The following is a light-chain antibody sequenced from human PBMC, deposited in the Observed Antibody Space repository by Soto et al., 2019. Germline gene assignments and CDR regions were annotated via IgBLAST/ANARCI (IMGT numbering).Light chain of an antibody. CDR3: EAWDDSLSGHYV. Sequence: QSVLTQPPSASGTPGQRVTISCSGSSSNIGSNYVYWYQQLPGTAPKLLIYRNNQRPSGVPDRFSGSKSGTSASLAISGLRSGDEADYYCEAWDDSLSGHYVFGTGTKATVL. V-gene: IGLV1-47*01. CDR1: SSNIGSNY. J-gene: IGLJ1*01. CDR2: RNN.